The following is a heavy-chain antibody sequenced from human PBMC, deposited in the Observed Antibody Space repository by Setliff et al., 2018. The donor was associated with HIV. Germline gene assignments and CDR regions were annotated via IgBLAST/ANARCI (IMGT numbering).Heavy chain of an antibody. CDR3: AKEQGTSFGVIKAHFDY. CDR1: GFIFCSYA. D-gene: IGHD3-3*01. CDR2: LSGSGGSP. J-gene: IGHJ4*02. Sequence: GGSLRLSCAASGFIFCSYAMSWVRQAPGKGLEWVSTLSGSGGSPFYADSVKGRFTISRDNSKKTLHLQMNSLRAEDPAVYYCAKEQGTSFGVIKAHFDYWGQGALVTVSS. V-gene: IGHV3-23*01.